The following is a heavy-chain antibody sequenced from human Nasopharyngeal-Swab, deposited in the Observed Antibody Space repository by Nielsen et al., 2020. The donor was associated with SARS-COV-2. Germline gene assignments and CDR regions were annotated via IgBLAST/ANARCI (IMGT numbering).Heavy chain of an antibody. CDR2: IYHSGST. CDR3: ARDVVGATTTDAFDI. D-gene: IGHD1-26*01. CDR1: GGSISSSNW. V-gene: IGHV4-4*02. Sequence: SETLSLTCAVSGGSISSSNWWSWVRQPPGKGLEWIGEIYHSGSTNYNPSLKSRVTISVAESKNQFSLKLSSVTAADTAVYFCARDVVGATTTDAFDIWGQGTMVTVSS. J-gene: IGHJ3*02.